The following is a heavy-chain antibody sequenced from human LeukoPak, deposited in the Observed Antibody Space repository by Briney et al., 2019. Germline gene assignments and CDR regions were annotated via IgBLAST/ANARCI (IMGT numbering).Heavy chain of an antibody. CDR1: GFTFSSYG. Sequence: GGSLRLYCAASGFTFSSYGMHWVRQAPGKGLEWVAFIRYDGSNKYYADSVKGRFTISKDNSKNTLYLQMNSLRAEDTAVYYCAKDWLSGSYLFDYWGQGTLVTVSS. V-gene: IGHV3-30*02. CDR2: IRYDGSNK. D-gene: IGHD1-26*01. J-gene: IGHJ4*02. CDR3: AKDWLSGSYLFDY.